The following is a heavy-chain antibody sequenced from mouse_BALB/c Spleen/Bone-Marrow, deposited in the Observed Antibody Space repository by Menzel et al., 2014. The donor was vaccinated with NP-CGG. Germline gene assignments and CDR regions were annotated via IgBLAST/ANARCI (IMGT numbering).Heavy chain of an antibody. CDR1: GFTFSSYD. V-gene: IGHV5-9*02. D-gene: IGHD4-1*01. Sequence: EVKVVESGGGLVQPGGSLKLSCVASGFTFSSYDMSWVRQTPEKRLEWVATISSGGSYTYYPDSVKGRFTISRDNARNTLYLQMSSLRSEDTALYYCARPLTGAYFDYWGQGTTLTVSS. CDR2: ISSGGSYT. J-gene: IGHJ2*01. CDR3: ARPLTGAYFDY.